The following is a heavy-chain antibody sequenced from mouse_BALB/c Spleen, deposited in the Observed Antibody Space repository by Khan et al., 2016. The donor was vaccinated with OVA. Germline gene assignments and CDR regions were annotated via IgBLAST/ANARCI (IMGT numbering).Heavy chain of an antibody. CDR1: GYTFTTYT. V-gene: IGHV1-4*01. CDR2: INPCNGYT. Sequence: QVQLQQSGAELARPGASVKMSCKASGYTFTTYTMHWVKQRPGQGLEWIGYINPCNGYTNYNQKFKDQSTLTADTSSSTAYMQLSSLKSDYSAVYYCSRGGAYYRSDGWCAYWGQGTLVTGSA. J-gene: IGHJ3*01. D-gene: IGHD2-14*01. CDR3: SRGGAYYRSDGWCAY.